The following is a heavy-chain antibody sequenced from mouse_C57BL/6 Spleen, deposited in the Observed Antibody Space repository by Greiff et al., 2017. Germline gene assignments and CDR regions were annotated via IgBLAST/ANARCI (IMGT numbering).Heavy chain of an antibody. D-gene: IGHD1-1*01. V-gene: IGHV8-12*01. CDR1: GFSLSTSGMG. CDR2: IYWDDDK. CDR3: AVRAPYCYGSSPYAMDY. Sequence: QVTLKESGPGILQSSQTLSLTCSFSGFSLSTSGMGVSWLRQPSGKGLEWLAHIYWDDDKRYNPSLKSQPTISKDTSRNQIFLKCTSVDAADTATYYCAVRAPYCYGSSPYAMDYWGQGTSVTVSS. J-gene: IGHJ4*01.